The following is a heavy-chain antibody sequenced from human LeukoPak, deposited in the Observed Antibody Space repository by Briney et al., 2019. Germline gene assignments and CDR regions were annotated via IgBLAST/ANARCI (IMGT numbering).Heavy chain of an antibody. Sequence: SVKVSCKASGGTFSSYAISWVRQAPGQGLEWMGRIIPILGIANYAQKFQGRVTITADKSTSTAYMELSSLRSEDTAVYYCAREEGRGYSYGRGFDYWGQGTLVTVSS. D-gene: IGHD5-18*01. CDR2: IIPILGIA. J-gene: IGHJ4*02. CDR1: GGTFSSYA. V-gene: IGHV1-69*04. CDR3: AREEGRGYSYGRGFDY.